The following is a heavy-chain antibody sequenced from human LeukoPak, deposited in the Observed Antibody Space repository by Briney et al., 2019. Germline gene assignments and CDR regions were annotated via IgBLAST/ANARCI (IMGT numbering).Heavy chain of an antibody. CDR3: ARSVPSLDYLFDS. CDR2: IYNSGIT. D-gene: IGHD4-11*01. J-gene: IGHJ5*01. Sequence: SETLSLTCGVSGGSISNTNWWTWVRQPPGKGLEWIGYIYNSGITNYNPSLKSRVSVSVDTSKNQFSLRLTSVTAADTAGYYCARSVPSLDYLFDSWGHGTLVTVSS. V-gene: IGHV4-4*02. CDR1: GGSISNTNW.